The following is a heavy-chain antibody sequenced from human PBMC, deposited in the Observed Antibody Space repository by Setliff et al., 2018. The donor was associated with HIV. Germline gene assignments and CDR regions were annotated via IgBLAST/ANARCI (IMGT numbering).Heavy chain of an antibody. CDR3: ARGSGGYCSGGSCYFGFGLAL. V-gene: IGHV1-18*01. CDR2: INTYKGNT. J-gene: IGHJ6*02. D-gene: IGHD2-15*01. Sequence: ASVKVSCKASRYTFTSYGISWVRQAPGQGLEWMGWINTYKGNTNYAQKVQGRVTMTKDTSTSTAYMELSSLGSEDTAVYYCARGSGGYCSGGSCYFGFGLALWGQGTTVTVSS. CDR1: RYTFTSYG.